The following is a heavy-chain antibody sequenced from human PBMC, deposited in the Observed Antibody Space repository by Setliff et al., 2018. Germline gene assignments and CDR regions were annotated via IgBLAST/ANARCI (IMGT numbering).Heavy chain of an antibody. CDR3: ARDRPPMVRGGLGYFDY. CDR1: GGTFSSYA. J-gene: IGHJ4*02. D-gene: IGHD3-10*01. Sequence: SVKVSCKASGGTFSSYAISWVRQAPGQGLEWMGGIIPIFGTANYAQKFQGRVTITADESTSTAYMELSSLRSEDTAVYYCARDRPPMVRGGLGYFDYWGQGTLVTVSS. CDR2: IIPIFGTA. V-gene: IGHV1-69*13.